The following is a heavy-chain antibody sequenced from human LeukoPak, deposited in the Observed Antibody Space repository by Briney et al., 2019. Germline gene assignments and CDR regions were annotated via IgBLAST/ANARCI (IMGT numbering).Heavy chain of an antibody. J-gene: IGHJ4*02. D-gene: IGHD6-13*01. V-gene: IGHV4-30-2*01. Sequence: PSETLSLTCTVSGGSISSGGYYWSWIRQPPGKGLEWIGYIYHSGSTYYNPSLKSRVTISVDRSKNQFSLKLSSVTAADTAVYYCARVRGGIAAAEHFDYWGQGTLVTVSS. CDR3: ARVRGGIAAAEHFDY. CDR2: IYHSGST. CDR1: GGSISSGGYY.